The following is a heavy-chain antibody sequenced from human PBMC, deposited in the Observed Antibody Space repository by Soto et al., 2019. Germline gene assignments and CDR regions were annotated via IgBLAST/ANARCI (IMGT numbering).Heavy chain of an antibody. CDR3: ARRDTSGFLRYFDN. J-gene: IGHJ4*02. D-gene: IGHD3-3*01. Sequence: QMQLVQSGAEVKKPGSSVKVSCKASGGTLSSFINYPINWVRQAPGQGLEWMGGIVPNVGTVNCAQKFQGRVTITADKSTGTAYMELSSLRSEDTALYYCARRDTSGFLRYFDNWGQGTLVTVSS. V-gene: IGHV1-69*06. CDR1: GGTLSSFINYP. CDR2: IVPNVGTV.